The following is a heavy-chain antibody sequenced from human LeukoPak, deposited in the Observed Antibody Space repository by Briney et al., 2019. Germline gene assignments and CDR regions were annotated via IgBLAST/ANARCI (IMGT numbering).Heavy chain of an antibody. CDR3: ARERKGEASKLSSSGWYPPGY. J-gene: IGHJ4*02. CDR1: GFTFSSYA. V-gene: IGHV3-30-3*01. Sequence: PGGSLRLSCAASGFTFSSYAMHWVRQAPGKGLEGVAVISYDGSNKYYADSVKGRFTISRDNCKNTLYLQMNSLRAEDTAVYYCARERKGEASKLSSSGWYPPGYWGQGTLVTVSS. CDR2: ISYDGSNK. D-gene: IGHD6-19*01.